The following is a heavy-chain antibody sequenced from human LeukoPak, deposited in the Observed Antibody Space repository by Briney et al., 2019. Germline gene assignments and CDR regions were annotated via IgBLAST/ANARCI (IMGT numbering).Heavy chain of an antibody. CDR3: ARQLVNYYYYYMDV. CDR1: GGSISSSSYY. V-gene: IGHV4-39*01. J-gene: IGHJ6*03. CDR2: IYYSGST. D-gene: IGHD6-6*01. Sequence: PSETLSLTCTVSGGSISSSSYYWGWIRQPPGKGLEWIGSIYYSGSTYYNPSLKSRVTISVDTSKNQFSLKLSSVTAADTAVYYCARQLVNYYYYYMDVWGKGTTVTVSS.